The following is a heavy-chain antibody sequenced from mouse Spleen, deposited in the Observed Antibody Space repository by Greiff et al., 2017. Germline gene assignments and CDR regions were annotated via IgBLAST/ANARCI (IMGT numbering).Heavy chain of an antibody. J-gene: IGHJ4*01. CDR3: ARREKNYSNYDAMDY. Sequence: EVQLQQSGPELVKPGASVKIPCKASGYTFTDYNMDWVKQSHGKSLEWIGDINPNNGGTIYNQKFKGKATLTVDKSSSTAYMELRSLTSEDTAVYYCARREKNYSNYDAMDYWGQGTSVTVSS. D-gene: IGHD2-5*01. CDR2: INPNNGGT. V-gene: IGHV1-18*01. CDR1: GYTFTDYN.